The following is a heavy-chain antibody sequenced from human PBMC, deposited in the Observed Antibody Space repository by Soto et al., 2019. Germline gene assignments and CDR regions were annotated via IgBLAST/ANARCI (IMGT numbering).Heavy chain of an antibody. CDR3: ARGPSNSGHPLRYFDPTFDY. CDR1: GGSISSYY. Sequence: QVQLQESGPGLVKPSETLSLTCTVSGGSISSYYWSWIRQPPGKGLEWIGYIYYSGSTNYNPSLKSRVTISVDTTKNQFSLKLSSVTAADTVVYYCARGPSNSGHPLRYFDPTFDYWGQGTLVTVSS. V-gene: IGHV4-59*01. D-gene: IGHD3-9*01. CDR2: IYYSGST. J-gene: IGHJ4*02.